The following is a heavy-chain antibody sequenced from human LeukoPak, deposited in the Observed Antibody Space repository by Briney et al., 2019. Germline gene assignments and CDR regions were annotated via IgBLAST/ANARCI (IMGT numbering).Heavy chain of an antibody. Sequence: SETLSLTCTVSGGSISSYYWSWIRQPPGKGLEWIGYIYYSGSTNYNPSLKSRVTISVDTSKNQFSLKLSSVTAADTAVYYCARGLVATVHFDYWGQGTLVTVSP. V-gene: IGHV4-59*01. CDR3: ARGLVATVHFDY. D-gene: IGHD5-12*01. CDR1: GGSISSYY. J-gene: IGHJ4*02. CDR2: IYYSGST.